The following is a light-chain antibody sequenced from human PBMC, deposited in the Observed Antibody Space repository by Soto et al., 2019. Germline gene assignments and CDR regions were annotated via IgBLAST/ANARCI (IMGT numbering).Light chain of an antibody. V-gene: IGKV3-20*01. CDR2: GAS. CDR1: QSVGGN. Sequence: EIVLTQSPGSLSLSPGERAALSCRASQSVGGNVAWYQQKPGQAPRLLIYGASSRATGIPDRFSGSGSGTDFTLTISRLEPEDFAVYYCQQYGSSPTTFAQGTRLEI. CDR3: QQYGSSPTT. J-gene: IGKJ5*01.